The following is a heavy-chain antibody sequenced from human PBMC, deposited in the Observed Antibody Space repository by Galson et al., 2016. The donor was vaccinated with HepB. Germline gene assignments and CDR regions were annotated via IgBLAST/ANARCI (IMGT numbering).Heavy chain of an antibody. CDR1: GFIFSSCG. CDR3: AREGMTTVAMLDY. J-gene: IGHJ4*02. CDR2: IWNDGSNQ. D-gene: IGHD4-23*01. Sequence: SLRLSCAASGFIFSSCGMHWVRQAPGKGLEWVAVIWNDGSNQYYVDSAKGRFTISRDNSKNTLYLQMNSLRAEDTAVYYCAREGMTTVAMLDYWGQGTLVTVAS. V-gene: IGHV3-33*01.